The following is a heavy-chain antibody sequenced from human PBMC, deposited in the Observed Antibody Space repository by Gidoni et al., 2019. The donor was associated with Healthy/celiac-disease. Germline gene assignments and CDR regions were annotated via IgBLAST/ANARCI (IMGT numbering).Heavy chain of an antibody. CDR3: ARSGRYYYGSDGITMDRFDY. D-gene: IGHD3-10*01. CDR2: INHSGST. CDR1: GGSFSGYY. V-gene: IGHV4-34*01. Sequence: QVQLQQWGAGLLKPSETLSLTCAVYGGSFSGYYWSWIRQPPGKGLEWIGEINHSGSTNYNPSLKMRVTISVDTSKNQFSLKLSSVTAADTAVYYCARSGRYYYGSDGITMDRFDYWGQGTLVTVSS. J-gene: IGHJ4*02.